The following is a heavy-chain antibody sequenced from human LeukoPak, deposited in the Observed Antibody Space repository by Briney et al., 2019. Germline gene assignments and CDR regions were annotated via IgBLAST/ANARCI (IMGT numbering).Heavy chain of an antibody. Sequence: SETLSLTCTASGGSISSYYWSWIRQPPGKGLEGIGYIYYSGSANYNHSPRSRVTISLDTSTHQFSLKLSSVTAADTAVYYCASSYYYDSSGYYAFDYWGQGTLVSVSS. CDR2: IYYSGSA. J-gene: IGHJ4*02. V-gene: IGHV4-59*01. D-gene: IGHD3-22*01. CDR1: GGSISSYY. CDR3: ASSYYYDSSGYYAFDY.